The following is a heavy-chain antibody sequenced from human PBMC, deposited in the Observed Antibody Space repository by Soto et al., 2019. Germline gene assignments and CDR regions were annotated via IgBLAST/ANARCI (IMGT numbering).Heavy chain of an antibody. J-gene: IGHJ5*02. CDR2: IYWDDDK. D-gene: IGHD2-2*01. Sequence: SGPTLVKPTQPLTLTCTFSGFSLSTSGVGVGWIRQPPGKALEWLALIYWDDDKRYSPSLKGRLTITKDTSKNQVVLTMTNMDPVDTATYYCAHERWLPAADNWFDPWGQGTLVTVSS. CDR1: GFSLSTSGVG. V-gene: IGHV2-5*02. CDR3: AHERWLPAADNWFDP.